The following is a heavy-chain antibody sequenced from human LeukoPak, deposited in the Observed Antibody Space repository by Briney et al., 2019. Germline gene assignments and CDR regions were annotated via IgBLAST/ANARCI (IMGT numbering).Heavy chain of an antibody. J-gene: IGHJ3*01. CDR2: ITSGGGSI. CDR3: ARWIDGFDV. Sequence: PGGSLRLSCTASGFTFSDYSLSWIRQSPGKGLEWISYITSGGGSIFYADFVEGRFTISRDNAENSLYLQLNSLRDEDTAVYYCARWIDGFDVWGQGTMVTVS. V-gene: IGHV3-11*01. D-gene: IGHD2-2*03. CDR1: GFTFSDYS.